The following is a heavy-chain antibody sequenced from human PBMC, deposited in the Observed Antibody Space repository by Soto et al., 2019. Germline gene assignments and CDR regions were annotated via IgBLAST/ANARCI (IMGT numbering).Heavy chain of an antibody. J-gene: IGHJ6*03. CDR3: ASGRYSSSSVGGSGSYYYYMSV. Sequence: SETLSLTCTVSGGSISSSSYYWGWIRQPPGKGLEWIGYIYYSGSTNYNPSLKSRVTISVDSSKNQFSLKLTSVTAADTAVYYCASGRYSSSSVGGSGSYYYYMSVWGKGTTVTVSS. CDR2: IYYSGST. D-gene: IGHD6-6*01. CDR1: GGSISSSSYY. V-gene: IGHV4-61*05.